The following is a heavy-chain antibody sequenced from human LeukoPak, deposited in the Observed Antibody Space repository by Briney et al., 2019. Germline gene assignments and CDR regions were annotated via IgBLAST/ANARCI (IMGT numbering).Heavy chain of an antibody. J-gene: IGHJ4*02. Sequence: AGGSLRLSCAASGFTFSSYAMHWVRQAPGKGLEWVAVISYDGSNKYYADSVKGRFTISRDNSKNTLYLHMNSLRAEDTAVYYCARDHFSGWPCLDYWGQGTLVTVSS. CDR3: ARDHFSGWPCLDY. CDR1: GFTFSSYA. V-gene: IGHV3-30*04. D-gene: IGHD6-19*01. CDR2: ISYDGSNK.